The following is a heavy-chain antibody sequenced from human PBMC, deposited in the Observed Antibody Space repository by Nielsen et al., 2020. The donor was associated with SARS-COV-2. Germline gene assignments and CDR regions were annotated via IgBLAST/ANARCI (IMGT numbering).Heavy chain of an antibody. D-gene: IGHD6-13*01. J-gene: IGHJ4*02. Sequence: ASVKVSCKASGYTFTGYYIHWVRQAPGQGLEWMGWLNPNSGGTKYAQKFQGRVTVTRDTSISTAYMEVSRLRFDDTAVYYCARDPYSSSLDYWGQGTLVTVSS. CDR2: LNPNSGGT. V-gene: IGHV1-2*02. CDR3: ARDPYSSSLDY. CDR1: GYTFTGYY.